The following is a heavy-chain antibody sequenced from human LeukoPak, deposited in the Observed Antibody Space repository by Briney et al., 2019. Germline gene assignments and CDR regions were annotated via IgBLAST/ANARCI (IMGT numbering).Heavy chain of an antibody. CDR1: GFTFSSYS. CDR2: ISSSSSSI. CDR3: SRGRRGSSYWYFDL. D-gene: IGHD3-10*01. J-gene: IGHJ2*01. Sequence: GGSLRLSCAASGFTFSSYSMNWVRQAPGKGPEWLSYISSSSSSIHYADSVKGRFTISRDNAKNSVHLQMNSLRDEDTAVYYCSRGRRGSSYWYFDLWGRGTLVTVSS. V-gene: IGHV3-48*02.